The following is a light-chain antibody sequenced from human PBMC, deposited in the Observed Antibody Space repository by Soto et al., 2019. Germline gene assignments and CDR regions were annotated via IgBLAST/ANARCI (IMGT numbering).Light chain of an antibody. V-gene: IGLV2-14*01. CDR2: DVS. J-gene: IGLJ1*01. Sequence: QSALTQPASVSGSPGQSITISCTGTSSDVGGYNYVSWYQQHPGKAPKLMIYDVSNRPSGVSNRFSGSKSGNTASLTISGLQAEDEADYYCSSYTRRSPSRYVSGTGTKVTVL. CDR3: SSYTRRSPSRYV. CDR1: SSDVGGYNY.